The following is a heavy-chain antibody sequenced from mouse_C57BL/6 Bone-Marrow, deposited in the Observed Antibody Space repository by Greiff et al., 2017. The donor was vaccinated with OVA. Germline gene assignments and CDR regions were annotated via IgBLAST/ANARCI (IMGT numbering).Heavy chain of an antibody. CDR2: ICSGGDYI. CDR3: TRLLDAMDY. V-gene: IGHV5-9-1*02. J-gene: IGHJ4*01. Sequence: EVKVVESGEGLVKPGGSLKLSCAASGFTFSSYAMSWVRQTPEKRLEWVAYICSGGDYIYYADTVKGRFTISRDNARNTLYLQMSSLKSEDTAMYYCTRLLDAMDYWGQGTSVTVSS. CDR1: GFTFSSYA. D-gene: IGHD2-1*01.